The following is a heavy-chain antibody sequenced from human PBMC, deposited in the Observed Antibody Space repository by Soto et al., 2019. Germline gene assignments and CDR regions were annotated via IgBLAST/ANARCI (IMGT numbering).Heavy chain of an antibody. J-gene: IGHJ4*02. Sequence: GASVKVSCKASGYTFSDYYIHWVPQAPGQGLEWMGWINPNSGGTKYAPKFQGGVTMTRDTSITTAYMELSRLRSGDTAVYYCAREPATAKPEGVDFWGQGXLVTVYS. D-gene: IGHD1-1*01. CDR2: INPNSGGT. CDR1: GYTFSDYY. V-gene: IGHV1-2*02. CDR3: AREPATAKPEGVDF.